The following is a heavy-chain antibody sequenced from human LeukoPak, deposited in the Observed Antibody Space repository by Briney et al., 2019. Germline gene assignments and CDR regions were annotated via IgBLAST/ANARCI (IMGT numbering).Heavy chain of an antibody. D-gene: IGHD6-6*01. V-gene: IGHV5-51*01. J-gene: IGHJ6*03. Sequence: PGDSLEISCQGSGSSFTSYWIGWVRQLPGKGLGWMGIIYPGDSDTRYSPSFQGQVTLSADKSISTAYLQWNSLKASDTAMYYCARGRSMAAEGDYMDVWGKGTTVTVSS. CDR2: IYPGDSDT. CDR1: GSSFTSYW. CDR3: ARGRSMAAEGDYMDV.